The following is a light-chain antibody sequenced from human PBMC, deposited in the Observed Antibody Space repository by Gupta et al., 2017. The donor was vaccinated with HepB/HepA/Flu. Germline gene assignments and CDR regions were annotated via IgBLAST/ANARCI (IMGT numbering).Light chain of an antibody. CDR3: AAWDDSMSGRV. J-gene: IGLJ3*02. Sequence: QSVLTQPPSASGTPAQSVTISCSGSSSNIGSNYVYWYQQLPGTAPKLLIYRNNQRPSGVPDRFSGSKSGTSASLAISGLRAEDEADYYCAAWDDSMSGRVFGGGTKLTVL. CDR1: SSNIGSNY. V-gene: IGLV1-47*01. CDR2: RNN.